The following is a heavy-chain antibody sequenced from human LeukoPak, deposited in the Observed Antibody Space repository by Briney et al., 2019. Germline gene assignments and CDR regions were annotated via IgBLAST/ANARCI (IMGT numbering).Heavy chain of an antibody. Sequence: RASVKVSCKASGYTFTSYAMHWVRQAPGQGLEWMGWINTNTGNPTYAQGFTGRFVFSLDTSVSTAYLQISSLKAEDTAVYYCARYKQLARHPYYYYYGMDVWGQGTTVTVSS. CDR1: GYTFTSYA. D-gene: IGHD6-13*01. J-gene: IGHJ6*02. CDR3: ARYKQLARHPYYYYYGMDV. V-gene: IGHV7-4-1*02. CDR2: INTNTGNP.